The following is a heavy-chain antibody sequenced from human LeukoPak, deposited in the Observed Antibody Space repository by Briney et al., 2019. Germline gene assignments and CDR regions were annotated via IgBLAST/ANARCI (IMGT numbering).Heavy chain of an antibody. CDR2: ISSSSSYI. J-gene: IGHJ4*02. CDR1: GFTFSTYS. V-gene: IGHV3-21*01. CDR3: ARAEEYYDILTGYYSGSYYFDY. Sequence: GGSLRLPCAASGFTFSTYSMNWVRQAPGKGLEWVSSISSSSSYIYYADSLKGRFTISRDNAKNSLYLQMNSLRAEDTAVYYCARAEEYYDILTGYYSGSYYFDYWGQGTLVTVSS. D-gene: IGHD3-9*01.